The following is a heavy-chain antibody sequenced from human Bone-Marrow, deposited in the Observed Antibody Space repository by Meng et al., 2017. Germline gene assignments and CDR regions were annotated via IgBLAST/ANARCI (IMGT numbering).Heavy chain of an antibody. CDR2: ISAYNGNT. CDR3: ARGGTNLLRYFDWLGTYYYYGMDV. CDR1: GYTFTSYG. V-gene: IGHV1-18*01. J-gene: IGHJ6*02. D-gene: IGHD3-9*01. Sequence: SVKVSCKASGYTFTSYGISWVRQAPGQGLEWMGWISAYNGNTNYAQKLQGRVTMTTDTSTSTAYMELRSLRSDDTAVYYCARGGTNLLRYFDWLGTYYYYGMDVWGQGTTVTVSS.